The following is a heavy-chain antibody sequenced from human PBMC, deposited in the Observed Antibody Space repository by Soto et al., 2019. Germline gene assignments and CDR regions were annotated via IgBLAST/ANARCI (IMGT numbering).Heavy chain of an antibody. CDR2: IKPDGSEK. CDR1: GFTFGRSW. V-gene: IGHV3-7*04. CDR3: ARDSGRGWSFDM. J-gene: IGHJ3*02. Sequence: EVQLVESGGGLVQPGESLRLSCAASGFTFGRSWMTWVRQAPGKGLEWVANIKPDGSEKDYGDSVKGRFTIARDNAQNALYLQLNRLRVEDTAVYYCARDSGRGWSFDMWGQGTTVTVSS. D-gene: IGHD3-10*01.